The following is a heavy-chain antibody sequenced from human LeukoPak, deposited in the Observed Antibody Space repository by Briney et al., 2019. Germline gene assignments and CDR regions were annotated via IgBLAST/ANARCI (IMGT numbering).Heavy chain of an antibody. D-gene: IGHD6-13*01. Sequence: GGSLRLSCAASGSTFSNYGMHWVRQAPGKGLDWVAVIWYDGSYKYYADSVKGRFTISRDNSKNTLYLQMNSLRAEDTAVYYCAKVVQYTASTGTGLDYWGQGTLVTVSS. J-gene: IGHJ4*02. CDR1: GSTFSNYG. V-gene: IGHV3-33*06. CDR2: IWYDGSYK. CDR3: AKVVQYTASTGTGLDY.